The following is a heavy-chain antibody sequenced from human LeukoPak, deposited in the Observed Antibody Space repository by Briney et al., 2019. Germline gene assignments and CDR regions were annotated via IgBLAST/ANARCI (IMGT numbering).Heavy chain of an antibody. CDR3: VRENYSSGWYGIIDY. Sequence: SETLSLTCAVSGGSISGYYWIWIRQSPGEGLEWIGHFHYSGTTDYNPSLKSRVTISLDTSRKQFSLKLSSVTAADTAVYYCVRENYSSGWYGIIDYWGQGTLVTVSS. J-gene: IGHJ4*02. CDR1: GGSISGYY. V-gene: IGHV4-59*01. D-gene: IGHD6-19*01. CDR2: FHYSGTT.